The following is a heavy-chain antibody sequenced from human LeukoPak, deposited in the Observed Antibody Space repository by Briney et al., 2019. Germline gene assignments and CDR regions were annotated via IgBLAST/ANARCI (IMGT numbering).Heavy chain of an antibody. CDR1: GGTFSSYA. CDR2: IIPIFGTA. CDR3: ESSKGYSYGT. V-gene: IGHV1-69*01. D-gene: IGHD5-18*01. J-gene: IGHJ5*02. Sequence: ASVKVSCKASGGTFSSYAISWVRQAPGQGLEWMGGIIPIFGTANYAQKFQGRVTITADESTSTAYMELSSLRSEDTAVYYCESSKGYSYGTWGQGTLVTVSS.